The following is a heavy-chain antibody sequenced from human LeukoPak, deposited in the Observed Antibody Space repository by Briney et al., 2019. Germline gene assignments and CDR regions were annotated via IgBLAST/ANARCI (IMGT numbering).Heavy chain of an antibody. J-gene: IGHJ4*02. D-gene: IGHD3-10*01. CDR3: AAHARGSGSYYKTIDY. V-gene: IGHV4-34*01. CDR2: INHSGST. Sequence: SETLSLTCAVYGGSFGGYYWSWIRQPPGKGLEWIGEINHSGSTNYNPSLKSRVTISVDTSKNQFSLKLSSVTAADTAVYYCAAHARGSGSYYKTIDYWGQGTLVTVSS. CDR1: GGSFGGYY.